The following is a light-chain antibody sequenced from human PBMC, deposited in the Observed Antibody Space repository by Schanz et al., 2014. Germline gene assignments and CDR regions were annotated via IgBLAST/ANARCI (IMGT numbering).Light chain of an antibody. J-gene: IGKJ2*01. CDR1: QSISSY. CDR2: AAS. V-gene: IGKV1-39*01. Sequence: DIQMTQSPSSLSASVGDRVTIPCRASQSISSYLNWYQQKPGKAPKLLIYAASSLQSGVPSRFSGSGSGTEFSLTISSLQPEDFTSYYCQQLSSSPYTFGHGTRLEI. CDR3: QQLSSSPYT.